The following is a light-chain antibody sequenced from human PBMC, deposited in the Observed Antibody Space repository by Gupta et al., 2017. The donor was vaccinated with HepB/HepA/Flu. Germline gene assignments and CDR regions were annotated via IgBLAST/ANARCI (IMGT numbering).Light chain of an antibody. J-gene: IGKJ4*01. Sequence: IVMTQSPLSLPVTPGEPASISCRSSQSLLHSNGYNYLDWYLQKPGQSPQLLIYLGSNRASGVPDRFSGSGSGTDXTLKISXVEAEDVGVYHGMQALQTPPHTFGXGTKVEIK. CDR2: LGS. CDR3: MQALQTPPHT. V-gene: IGKV2-28*01. CDR1: QSLLHSNGYNY.